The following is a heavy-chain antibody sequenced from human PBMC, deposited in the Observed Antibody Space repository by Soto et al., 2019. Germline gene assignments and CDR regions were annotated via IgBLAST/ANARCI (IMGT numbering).Heavy chain of an antibody. V-gene: IGHV6-1*01. J-gene: IGHJ4*02. CDR3: ARGSYYSGWV. CDR2: TYYRSKWYS. Sequence: SQTLSLTCAISGDSVSSTSAAWSWIRQSPSRGLEWLGRTYYRSKWYSDYAVSVKSRITINPDTSKNQFSLQLNSVTPEDTAVDYCARGSYYSGWVWGQGNLVTGSS. CDR1: GDSVSSTSAA. D-gene: IGHD6-19*01.